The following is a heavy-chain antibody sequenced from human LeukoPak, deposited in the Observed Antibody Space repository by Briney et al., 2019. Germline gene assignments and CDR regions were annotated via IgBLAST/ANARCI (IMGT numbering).Heavy chain of an antibody. CDR2: IYPGDSDT. V-gene: IGHV5-51*01. Sequence: GESLKISCRVSGYSFTSYWIGWVLQMPGTGLEWMGIIYPGDSDTSYSPSFQGQVAISADKSINTAYLQWSSRKASDTSMYYCASAYSYSRFDYWGQGTLVTV. CDR3: ASAYSYSRFDY. J-gene: IGHJ4*02. CDR1: GYSFTSYW. D-gene: IGHD5-18*01.